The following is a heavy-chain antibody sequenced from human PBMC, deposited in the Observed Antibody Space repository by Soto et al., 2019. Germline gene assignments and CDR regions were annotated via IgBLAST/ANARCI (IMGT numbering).Heavy chain of an antibody. J-gene: IGHJ4*02. CDR1: GFAFSNYG. CDR2: ILYDGSLQ. Sequence: GGSLRLSCAASGFAFSNYGMFWVRQAPGKGLEWVAAILYDGSLQFYADSVKGRFTISRDNAKNTLYLQMNSLRAEDTAVYYCARDNSNYGNFDYWGQGTLVTVSS. V-gene: IGHV3-30*03. D-gene: IGHD4-4*01. CDR3: ARDNSNYGNFDY.